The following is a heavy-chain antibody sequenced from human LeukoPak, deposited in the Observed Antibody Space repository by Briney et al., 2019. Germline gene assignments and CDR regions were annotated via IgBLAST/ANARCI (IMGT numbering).Heavy chain of an antibody. D-gene: IGHD1-26*01. CDR1: GFNLRTYW. Sequence: GGSLRLSCAVTGFNLRTYWIHWVRHSPGRGLEWVANIKQDGSEKYYVDSVKGRFTISRDNAKNSLYLQMNSLRAEDTAVYYCARDSSYGYWGQGTLVTVSS. J-gene: IGHJ4*02. V-gene: IGHV3-7*01. CDR3: ARDSSYGY. CDR2: IKQDGSEK.